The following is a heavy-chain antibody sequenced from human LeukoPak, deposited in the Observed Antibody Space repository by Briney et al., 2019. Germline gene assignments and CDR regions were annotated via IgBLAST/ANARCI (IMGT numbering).Heavy chain of an antibody. CDR1: GYTFTSYD. Sequence: ASVKVSCKASGYTFTSYDINWVRQATGQGLEWMGWMNPNSGNTGYAQKFQGRVTMTRNTSISTAYMELSSLRSEDTAVYYCGRGEAPLGSSSWGAWGQGTLVTVSS. D-gene: IGHD6-13*01. V-gene: IGHV1-8*01. CDR2: MNPNSGNT. CDR3: GRGEAPLGSSSWGA. J-gene: IGHJ4*02.